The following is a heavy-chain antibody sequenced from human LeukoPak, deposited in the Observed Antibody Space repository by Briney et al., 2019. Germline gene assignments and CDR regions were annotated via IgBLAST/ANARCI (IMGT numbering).Heavy chain of an antibody. Sequence: GGSLRLSCAASGFIFSDYSMNWVRQAPGRGLEWISYIGLASGFTSYADSVKGRFTTSGDTARNSLFLQMNSLRAEDTAVYYCVRDHNWAFDSWGQGTLVIVSS. CDR2: IGLASGFT. CDR3: VRDHNWAFDS. J-gene: IGHJ4*02. V-gene: IGHV3-21*05. D-gene: IGHD1-20*01. CDR1: GFIFSDYS.